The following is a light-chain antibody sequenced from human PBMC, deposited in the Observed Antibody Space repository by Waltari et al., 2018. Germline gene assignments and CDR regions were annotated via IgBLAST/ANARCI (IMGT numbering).Light chain of an antibody. CDR3: CAYAGSSIYV. CDR1: NSDVANYNL. CDR2: ETT. Sequence: QSALTQPAAVSGSPGQSITISCAGSNSDVANYNLVSWYQQHPGEAPKLLIFETTKRPSGVSDRFSGSRSGNTASLTISGLQAEDEAEYSCCAYAGSSIYVFGSGTRVTVL. V-gene: IGLV2-23*01. J-gene: IGLJ1*01.